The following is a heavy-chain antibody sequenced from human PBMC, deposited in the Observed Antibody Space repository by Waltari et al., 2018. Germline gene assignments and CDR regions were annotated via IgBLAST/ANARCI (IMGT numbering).Heavy chain of an antibody. Sequence: QVQLVQSGAEVKKPGASVKVSCKASGYTFTSYAMHWVRQAPGQRLEWMGWSNAGNGNTKYSQKFQGRVTITRDTSASTAYMELSSLRSEDTAVYYCARGPKDLYRFDYWGQGTLVTVSS. CDR1: GYTFTSYA. J-gene: IGHJ4*02. V-gene: IGHV1-3*01. D-gene: IGHD4-4*01. CDR3: ARGPKDLYRFDY. CDR2: SNAGNGNT.